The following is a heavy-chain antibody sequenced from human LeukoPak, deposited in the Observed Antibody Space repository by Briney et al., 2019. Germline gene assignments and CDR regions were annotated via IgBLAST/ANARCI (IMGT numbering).Heavy chain of an antibody. CDR2: IHSDGRST. D-gene: IGHD5-18*01. CDR3: ARDRPGNTAIDY. J-gene: IGHJ4*02. CDR1: GFTFSTYW. V-gene: IGHV3-74*01. Sequence: QPGGSLRLSCAASGFTFSTYWMHWVRQAPGKGLVWVSRIHSDGRSTSYADSVNGRFTISRDNAKNTPYLQMNSLRAEDTAVYYCARDRPGNTAIDYWGQGTLVTVSS.